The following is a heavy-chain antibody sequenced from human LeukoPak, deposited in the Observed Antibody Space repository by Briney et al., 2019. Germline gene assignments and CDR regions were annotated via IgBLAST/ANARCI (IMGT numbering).Heavy chain of an antibody. D-gene: IGHD6-19*01. CDR1: GGSISSYY. V-gene: IGHV4-59*01. CDR2: PYYSGSS. J-gene: IGHJ4*02. Sequence: SETLSLTCTVSGGSISSYYWRWIRQPQGNERVWIGNPYYSGSSNYHPSLKSRVTISVGTSKNQFSLKLSAVTAAGTAVYFCARDSGYGSGYDYWGEGALGTVS. CDR3: ARDSGYGSGYDY.